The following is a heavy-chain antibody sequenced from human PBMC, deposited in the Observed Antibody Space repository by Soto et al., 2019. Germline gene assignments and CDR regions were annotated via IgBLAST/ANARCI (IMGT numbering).Heavy chain of an antibody. J-gene: IGHJ6*02. Sequence: EVQLVESGGDLVQPGGSLRLSCVASGFTFSSYGMNWVLLGPGKGLEWLSSLSKCGTTTYYEDSVKGRFTISRDNAKNSLSLQMNSMIDEDMAVYYSARAGYCVSCSCSFLPDDWGQGTTVTVSS. CDR1: GFTFSSYG. CDR2: LSKCGTTT. CDR3: ARAGYCVSCSCSFLPDD. D-gene: IGHD2-2*03. V-gene: IGHV3-48*02.